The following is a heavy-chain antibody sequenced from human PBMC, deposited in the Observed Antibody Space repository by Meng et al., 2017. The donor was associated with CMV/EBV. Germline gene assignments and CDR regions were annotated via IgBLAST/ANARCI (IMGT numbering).Heavy chain of an antibody. CDR3: ARDRVVVVPAAILENSYYYYGMDV. J-gene: IGHJ6*02. D-gene: IGHD2-2*02. CDR2: INPNSGGT. CDR1: GYTFTGYY. Sequence: ASVKVSCKASGYTFTGYYIHWVRQAPGQGLEWMGWINPNSGGTNYAQKFQGRVTMTRDTSISTAYMELSRLRSDDTAVYYCARDRVVVVPAAILENSYYYYGMDVWGQGTTVTVSS. V-gene: IGHV1-2*02.